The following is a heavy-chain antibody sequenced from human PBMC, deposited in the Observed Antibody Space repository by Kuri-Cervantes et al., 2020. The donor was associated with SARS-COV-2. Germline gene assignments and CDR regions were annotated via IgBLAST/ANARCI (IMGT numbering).Heavy chain of an antibody. Sequence: SCKGSGYSFTSYWIGWVRQMPGKGLECMGIIYPGESDTRYSPAFQGQVTISADKSISTAYLQWSSLKDSDTAVYYCARQIVVVAAAIYWFDPWGQGTLVTVSS. CDR1: GYSFTSYW. CDR2: IYPGESDT. J-gene: IGHJ5*02. V-gene: IGHV5-51*01. CDR3: ARQIVVVAAAIYWFDP. D-gene: IGHD2-2*01.